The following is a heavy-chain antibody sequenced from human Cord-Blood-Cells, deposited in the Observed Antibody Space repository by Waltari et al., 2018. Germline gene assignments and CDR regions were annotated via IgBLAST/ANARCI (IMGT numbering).Heavy chain of an antibody. J-gene: IGHJ4*02. Sequence: QVQLGQSGAEVKKPGASVKVSCKASGYSFTSYDINWVRQATGQGLEWMGWMNPNSGNTGYAQKFQGRVTMTRNTSISTAYMELSSLRSEDTAVYYCARGSEYYGSGSYYNDYWGQGTLVTVSS. D-gene: IGHD3-10*01. CDR3: ARGSEYYGSGSYYNDY. CDR2: MNPNSGNT. V-gene: IGHV1-8*01. CDR1: GYSFTSYD.